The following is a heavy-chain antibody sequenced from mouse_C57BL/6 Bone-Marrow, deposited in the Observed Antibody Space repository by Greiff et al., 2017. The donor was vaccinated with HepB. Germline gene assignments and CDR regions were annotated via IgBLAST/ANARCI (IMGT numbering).Heavy chain of an antibody. V-gene: IGHV1-80*01. J-gene: IGHJ2*01. CDR3: GAGGYYGSSPDY. D-gene: IGHD1-1*01. CDR2: IYPGDGDT. CDR1: GYAFSSYW. Sequence: LVESGAELVKPGASVKISCKASGYAFSSYWMNWVKQRPGKGLEWIGQIYPGDGDTNYNGKFKGKATLNADKSSSTAYMQLSSLTSEDSAVYFCGAGGYYGSSPDYWGQGTTLTVSS.